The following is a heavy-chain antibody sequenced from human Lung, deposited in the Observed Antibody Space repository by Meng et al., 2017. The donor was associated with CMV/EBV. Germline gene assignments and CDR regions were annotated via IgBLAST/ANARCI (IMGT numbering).Heavy chain of an antibody. CDR2: IYYSGST. J-gene: IGHJ4*02. CDR3: ARVLHQDHFDY. Sequence: SETLSLXCIVSGGSISRGDYYWSWIRQTPGKGLEWIGYIYYSGSTYYNPSLKSRVTISVDTSKNQFSLKLRSVTAADTAVYYCARVLHQDHFDYWGQGTXVTVSS. V-gene: IGHV4-30-4*08. CDR1: GGSISRGDYY.